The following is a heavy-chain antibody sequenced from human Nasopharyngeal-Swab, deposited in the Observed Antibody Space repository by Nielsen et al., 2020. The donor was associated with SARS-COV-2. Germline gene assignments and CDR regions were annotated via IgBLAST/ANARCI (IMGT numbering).Heavy chain of an antibody. J-gene: IGHJ4*02. D-gene: IGHD4-17*01. CDR2: FSYDGVTT. CDR1: GFTFNYYT. CDR3: ARGSGHYEVDS. Sequence: GGSLRLSCAASGFTFNYYTMHWVRQAPGKGLEFVAGFSYDGVTTYYANSVRARFIVSRDNSKNMLYLQMGSLTTEDRGAYFCARGSGHYEVDSWGQGTLVSVSA. V-gene: IGHV3-64*01.